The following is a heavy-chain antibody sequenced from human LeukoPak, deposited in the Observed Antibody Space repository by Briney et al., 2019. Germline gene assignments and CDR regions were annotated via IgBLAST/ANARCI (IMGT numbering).Heavy chain of an antibody. CDR2: TNSDGSST. Sequence: PGGSLRLSCAASGFTFSSYWMHWVRQAPGKGLVWVSRTNSDGSSTSYADSVKGRFTISRDNAKNTLYLQMNSLRAEDTAVYYCARERQVRHYYYYYYMDVWGKGTTVTVSS. V-gene: IGHV3-74*01. CDR1: GFTFSSYW. CDR3: ARERQVRHYYYYYYMDV. J-gene: IGHJ6*03. D-gene: IGHD6-25*01.